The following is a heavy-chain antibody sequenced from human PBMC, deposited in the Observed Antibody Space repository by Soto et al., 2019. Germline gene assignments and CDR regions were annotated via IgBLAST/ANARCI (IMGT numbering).Heavy chain of an antibody. CDR3: AGQFGGAAAATYYYYGMDV. J-gene: IGHJ6*02. CDR2: IYPGDSDT. CDR1: GYSFTSYW. V-gene: IGHV5-51*01. D-gene: IGHD6-13*01. Sequence: PGESLKISCKGSGYSFTSYWIGWVRQMPGKGLEWMGIIYPGDSDTRYSPSFQGQVTISADKSISTAYLQWSSLKASDTAMYYCAGQFGGAAAATYYYYGMDVWGQGTTVTVSS.